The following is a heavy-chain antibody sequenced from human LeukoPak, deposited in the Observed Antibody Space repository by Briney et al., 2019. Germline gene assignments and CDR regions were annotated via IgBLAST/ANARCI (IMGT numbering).Heavy chain of an antibody. CDR3: ARAGSGRYYYMDV. D-gene: IGHD3-3*01. J-gene: IGHJ6*03. V-gene: IGHV1-18*01. Sequence: GASVKVSCKASGYTFTNYGISWVRLAPGQGLEWMGWVSAYNGDPNYAQELQDRVTMTTDTSTSTAYMELRSLRSDDTAVYYCARAGSGRYYYMDVWGKGTTVTVSS. CDR1: GYTFTNYG. CDR2: VSAYNGDP.